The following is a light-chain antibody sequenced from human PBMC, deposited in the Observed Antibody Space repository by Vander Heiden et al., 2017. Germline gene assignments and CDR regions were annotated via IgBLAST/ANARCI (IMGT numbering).Light chain of an antibody. CDR1: SSDVGGYKY. Sequence: QSALTPPRSVSGSPGPSVTISCTGTSSDVGGYKYVSWYQQYSGKAPKLMISDVNKRPSGVPDRFSGSKSGNTASLTSSGLQAEDEANYYCCSYAGSYPWVFGGGTKLTVL. CDR3: CSYAGSYPWV. V-gene: IGLV2-11*01. J-gene: IGLJ3*02. CDR2: DVN.